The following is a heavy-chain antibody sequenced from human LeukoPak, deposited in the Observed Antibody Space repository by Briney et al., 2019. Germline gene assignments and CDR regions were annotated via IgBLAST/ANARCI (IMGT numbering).Heavy chain of an antibody. Sequence: ASVKVSCKASGYTFTSYDINWVRQATGQGLEWMGWMNPNSGNTGYAQKFQGRVTITRNTSISTAYMELSSLRSEDTAVYYCARARPRVLSVVTAKGRVGPNYYYYMDVWGKGTTVTVSS. CDR1: GYTFTSYD. V-gene: IGHV1-8*03. D-gene: IGHD2-21*02. CDR2: MNPNSGNT. CDR3: ARARPRVLSVVTAKGRVGPNYYYYMDV. J-gene: IGHJ6*03.